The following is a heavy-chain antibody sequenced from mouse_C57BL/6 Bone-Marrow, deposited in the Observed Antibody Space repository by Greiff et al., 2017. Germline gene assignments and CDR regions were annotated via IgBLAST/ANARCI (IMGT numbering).Heavy chain of an antibody. CDR1: GYTFTSYG. V-gene: IGHV1-81*01. CDR2: IYPRSGNT. J-gene: IGHJ2*01. CDR3: ASVRVYYYGSSHDY. Sequence: VQLQQSGAELARPGASVKLSCKASGYTFTSYGISWVKQRTGQGLEWIGEIYPRSGNTYYNEKFKGKATLTADKSSSTAYMELRSLTSEDSAVYFCASVRVYYYGSSHDYWGQGTTLTVSS. D-gene: IGHD1-1*01.